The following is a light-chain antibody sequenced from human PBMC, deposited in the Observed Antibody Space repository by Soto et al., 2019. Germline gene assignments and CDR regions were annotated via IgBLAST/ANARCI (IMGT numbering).Light chain of an antibody. CDR1: RSDVGAYNY. J-gene: IGLJ1*01. CDR3: SSFTSRFTFV. CDR2: EVT. Sequence: QSALTQPASVSGSPGQSIAISCTGTRSDVGAYNYVSWYQQHPGKAPKLMISEVTNRPSGVSDRFSGSKSGNTASLPISGIQAEDEADYYCSSFTSRFTFVFGTGTKLTVL. V-gene: IGLV2-14*01.